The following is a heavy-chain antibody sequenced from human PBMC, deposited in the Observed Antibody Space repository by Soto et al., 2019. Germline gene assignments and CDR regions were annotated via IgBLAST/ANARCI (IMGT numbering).Heavy chain of an antibody. D-gene: IGHD3-16*01. Sequence: EVQLVESGGGLVQPGGSLRLSCVVSGFTFSTHAMNWVRQAPGKGLEWVAYIHGTRSIIYYADSVKGRFTISRDNAKNSLFLQMDSLRDEDTVVYYCARDARNADYDYWGQGTLVTVSS. CDR2: IHGTRSII. CDR3: ARDARNADYDY. CDR1: GFTFSTHA. V-gene: IGHV3-48*02. J-gene: IGHJ4*02.